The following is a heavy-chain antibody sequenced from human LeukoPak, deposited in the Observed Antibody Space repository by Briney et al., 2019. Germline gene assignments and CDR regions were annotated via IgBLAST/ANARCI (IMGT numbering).Heavy chain of an antibody. CDR2: INPNSGGT. J-gene: IGHJ6*02. V-gene: IGHV1-2*02. Sequence: ASVKVSCKASGYTFTGYYMHWVRQAPGQGLEWMGWINPNSGGTNYAQKFQGRVTMTRDTSISTAYMELSRLRSDDTAVYYCARSELFYYYGMDVWGQGTTVTVSS. CDR3: ARSELFYYYGMDV. D-gene: IGHD1-14*01. CDR1: GYTFTGYY.